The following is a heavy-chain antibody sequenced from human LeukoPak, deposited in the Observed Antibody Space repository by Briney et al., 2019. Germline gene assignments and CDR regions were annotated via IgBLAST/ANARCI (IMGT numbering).Heavy chain of an antibody. Sequence: SETLSLTCTVSGGSISSYYWSWIRQPPGKGLEWIGCIYYSGSTNYNPSLKSRVTISVDTSKNQFSLKLSSVTAADTAVYYCARESYCSGGSCYEEGAFDIWGQGTMVTVSS. D-gene: IGHD2-15*01. CDR1: GGSISSYY. CDR2: IYYSGST. J-gene: IGHJ3*02. V-gene: IGHV4-59*01. CDR3: ARESYCSGGSCYEEGAFDI.